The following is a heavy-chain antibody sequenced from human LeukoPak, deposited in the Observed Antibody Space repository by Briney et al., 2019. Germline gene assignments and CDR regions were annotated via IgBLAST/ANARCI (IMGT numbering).Heavy chain of an antibody. CDR2: MNPNSGNT. CDR1: GYTFTSYD. D-gene: IGHD4-17*01. CDR3: ARGRTTVTEDY. V-gene: IGHV1-8*01. Sequence: ASVKVSCEASGYTFTSYDINWVRQATGQGLEWMGWMNPNSGNTGSAQRFQGRVTMTRNTSISTAYMELSSLRSEDTAVYYCARGRTTVTEDYWGQGTLVTVSS. J-gene: IGHJ4*02.